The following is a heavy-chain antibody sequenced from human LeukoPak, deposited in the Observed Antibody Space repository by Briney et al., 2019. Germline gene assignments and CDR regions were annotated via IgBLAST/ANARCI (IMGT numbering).Heavy chain of an antibody. D-gene: IGHD6-19*01. J-gene: IGHJ5*02. CDR2: IKQDGSEK. V-gene: IGHV3-7*01. Sequence: GGSLRLSCAASGFTFSSYWMSWVRQAPGKGLEWVANIKQDGSEKYYVDSVKGRFTISRDNAKNSLYLQMNSLRAEDTAVYYCARDGGIAVGGRTNWFDPWGQGTLVTVSS. CDR3: ARDGGIAVGGRTNWFDP. CDR1: GFTFSSYW.